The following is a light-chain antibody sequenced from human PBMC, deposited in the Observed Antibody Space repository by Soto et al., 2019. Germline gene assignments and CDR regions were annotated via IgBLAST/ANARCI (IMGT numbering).Light chain of an antibody. V-gene: IGLV1-40*01. J-gene: IGLJ1*01. CDR2: ANN. Sequence: QSVLTQPPSASGTPGQRVTISCSGSSSNIGSNTVNWYQQLPGTAPKLLIYANNNRPSGVPDRFSGSKSGASASLAITGLQAEDEAEYYCQSYDSSLSGDVFGTGTKVTVL. CDR1: SSNIGSNT. CDR3: QSYDSSLSGDV.